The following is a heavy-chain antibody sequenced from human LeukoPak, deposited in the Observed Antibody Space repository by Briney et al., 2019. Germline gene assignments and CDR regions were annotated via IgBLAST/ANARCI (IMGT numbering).Heavy chain of an antibody. CDR3: ARGRYYDILTGLPAVGGYFDY. CDR2: INHSGGT. J-gene: IGHJ4*02. Sequence: ASETLSLTCAVYGGSFSGYYWSWIRQPPGKGLEWIGEINHSGGTNYNPSLKSRVTISVDTSKNQFSLKLSSVTAADTAVYYCARGRYYDILTGLPAVGGYFDYWGQGTLVTVSS. CDR1: GGSFSGYY. V-gene: IGHV4-34*01. D-gene: IGHD3-9*01.